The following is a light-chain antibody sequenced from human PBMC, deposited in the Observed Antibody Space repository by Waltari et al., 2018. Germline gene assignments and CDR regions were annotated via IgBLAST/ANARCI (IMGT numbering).Light chain of an antibody. V-gene: IGLV2-23*02. J-gene: IGLJ1*01. CDR2: EFT. CDR3: FSYAGSGYV. CDR1: NNDIGTYNL. Sequence: QSALTQPASVSGSPGQSITISCTGSNNDIGTYNLVSWYLQHPGKAPKLIIFEFTERPSCVSTRFSVSKSVTTASLTISGLQAEDEADYYCFSYAGSGYVFGSGTKVTVL.